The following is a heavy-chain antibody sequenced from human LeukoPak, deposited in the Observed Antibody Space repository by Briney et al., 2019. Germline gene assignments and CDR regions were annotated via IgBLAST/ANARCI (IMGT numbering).Heavy chain of an antibody. D-gene: IGHD5-24*01. J-gene: IGHJ3*01. CDR3: ARTGFLEMATSHDAFDF. Sequence: SVKVSCKASGVTFSSYAISWVRQAPGQGLEGMGRIIPIFGTANYAQKFQGRVTITTDESTSTAYMELSSLRSDDAVVYYCARTGFLEMATSHDAFDFWDQVTMVTFSS. CDR2: IIPIFGTA. CDR1: GVTFSSYA. V-gene: IGHV1-69*05.